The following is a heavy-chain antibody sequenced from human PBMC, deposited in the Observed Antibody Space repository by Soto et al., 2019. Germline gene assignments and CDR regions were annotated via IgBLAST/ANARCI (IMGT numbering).Heavy chain of an antibody. D-gene: IGHD1-26*01. CDR2: ISWDGGST. CDR1: GFTFDDYT. J-gene: IGHJ6*02. V-gene: IGHV3-43*01. Sequence: GGSLRLSCAASGFTFDDYTMHWVRQAPGKGLEWVSLISWDGGSTYYADSVKGRFTISRDNSKNSLYLQMNSLRTEDTALYYCAKDSSWDWGELRGDDYYYGMDVWGQGTTVTVSS. CDR3: AKDSSWDWGELRGDDYYYGMDV.